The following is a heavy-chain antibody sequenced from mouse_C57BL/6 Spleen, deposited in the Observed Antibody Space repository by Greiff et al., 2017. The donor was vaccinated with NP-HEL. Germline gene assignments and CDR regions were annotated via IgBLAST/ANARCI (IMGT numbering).Heavy chain of an antibody. CDR2: INPYNGGT. Sequence: VQLQQSGPVLVKPGASVKMSCKASGYTFTDYYMNWVKQSHGKSLEWIGVINPYNGGTSYNQKFKGKATLTVDKSSSTAYMELNSLTSEDSAVYYCARGWDGGYFDVWGTGTTVTVSS. D-gene: IGHD4-1*01. V-gene: IGHV1-19*01. CDR1: GYTFTDYY. J-gene: IGHJ1*03. CDR3: ARGWDGGYFDV.